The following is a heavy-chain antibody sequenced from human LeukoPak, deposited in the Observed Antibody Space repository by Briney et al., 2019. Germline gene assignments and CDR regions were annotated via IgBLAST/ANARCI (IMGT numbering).Heavy chain of an antibody. D-gene: IGHD6-6*01. CDR3: ARGQLGGYYYYYMDV. CDR2: ISAYNGNT. J-gene: IGHJ6*03. V-gene: IGHV1-18*01. CDR1: GYTFTSYG. Sequence: ASVKVSCKASGYTFTSYGISWVRQAPGQGLEWMGWISAYNGNTNYAQKLQGRVTMTTDTSTSTAYMELRSLRSDDTAVYYCARGQLGGYYYYYMDVWGKGTTATVSS.